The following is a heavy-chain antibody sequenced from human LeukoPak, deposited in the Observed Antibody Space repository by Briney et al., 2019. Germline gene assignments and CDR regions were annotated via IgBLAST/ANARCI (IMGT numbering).Heavy chain of an antibody. J-gene: IGHJ4*02. V-gene: IGHV3-48*01. Sequence: GGSLRLSCAASGFTFSSYSMNWVCQAPGKGLEWVSYISSSSSTIYYADSVKGRFTISRDNAKNSLYLQMNSLRAEDTAVYYCARDQSEYYDFWSGYYIPTGFDYWGQGTLVTVSS. CDR3: ARDQSEYYDFWSGYYIPTGFDY. CDR2: ISSSSSTI. D-gene: IGHD3-3*01. CDR1: GFTFSSYS.